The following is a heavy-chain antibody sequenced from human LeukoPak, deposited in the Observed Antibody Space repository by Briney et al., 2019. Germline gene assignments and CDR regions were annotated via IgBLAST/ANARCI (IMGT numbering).Heavy chain of an antibody. CDR2: IYPGDSDT. V-gene: IGHV5-51*01. D-gene: IGHD3-3*01. Sequence: GESLKISCKGSGYSFTSYWIGWVRQMPGKGLEWMGIIYPGDSDTRYSPSFQGQVTISADKSISTAYLQWSSLKASDTAMYYCARLTSVNKGEWLFSHFDYWGQGTLVTVSS. J-gene: IGHJ4*02. CDR3: ARLTSVNKGEWLFSHFDY. CDR1: GYSFTSYW.